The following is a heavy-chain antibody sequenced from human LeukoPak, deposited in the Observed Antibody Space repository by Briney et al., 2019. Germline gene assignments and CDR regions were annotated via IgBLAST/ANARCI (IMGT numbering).Heavy chain of an antibody. CDR1: GGSISSSNW. J-gene: IGHJ6*02. Sequence: PSETLSLTCAVSGGSISSSNWWSWVRQHPGKGLEWIGYIYYSGSTYYNPSLKSRVTISVDTSKNQFSLKLSSVTAADTAVYYCARDTGYSYGYDYYYGMDVWGQGTTVTVSS. CDR2: IYYSGST. D-gene: IGHD5-18*01. CDR3: ARDTGYSYGYDYYYGMDV. V-gene: IGHV4-31*11.